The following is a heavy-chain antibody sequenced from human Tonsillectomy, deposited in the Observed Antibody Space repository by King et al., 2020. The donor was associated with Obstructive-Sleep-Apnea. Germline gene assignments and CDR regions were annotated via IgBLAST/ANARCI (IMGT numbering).Heavy chain of an antibody. V-gene: IGHV4-59*01. CDR1: GGSISNYF. CDR3: ARVRSQTLTGILDY. D-gene: IGHD3-9*01. CDR2: VYYSGNT. J-gene: IGHJ4*02. Sequence: QLQESGPGLVKPSETLSLTCTVSGGSISNYFWSWIRQSPGKGLEWIGYVYYSGNTNYNPSLKSRVTLSADTSKNQFSLKLTSVTAADTAVYYCARVRSQTLTGILDYWGQGTLVTVSS.